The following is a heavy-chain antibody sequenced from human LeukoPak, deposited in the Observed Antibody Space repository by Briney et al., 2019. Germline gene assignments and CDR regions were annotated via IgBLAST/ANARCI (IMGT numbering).Heavy chain of an antibody. J-gene: IGHJ6*02. V-gene: IGHV3-21*01. CDR3: ARDGAVVYYYGMDV. CDR2: ISSSSSYI. CDR1: GFTFSSYS. Sequence: PGGSLRLSCAASGFTFSSYSMNWVRQAPGKGLEWVSSISSSSSYIYYADSVKGRFTISRDNAKNSLYLQMNSLRAEDTAVYYCARDGAVVYYYGMDVWGQGTTVTVSS.